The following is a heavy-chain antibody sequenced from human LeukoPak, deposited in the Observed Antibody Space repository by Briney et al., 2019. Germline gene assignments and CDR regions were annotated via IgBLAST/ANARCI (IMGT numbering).Heavy chain of an antibody. J-gene: IGHJ6*04. CDR1: GGTFSSYA. Sequence: EASVKVSCKASGGTFSSYAISWVRQAPGQGLEWMGGIIPIFGTANYAQKFQGRVTITADESTSTAYMELSSLRSEDTAVYYCASKNVLLWFGESHGYYYYGMDVWGKGTTVTVSS. CDR2: IIPIFGTA. V-gene: IGHV1-69*13. CDR3: ASKNVLLWFGESHGYYYYGMDV. D-gene: IGHD3-10*01.